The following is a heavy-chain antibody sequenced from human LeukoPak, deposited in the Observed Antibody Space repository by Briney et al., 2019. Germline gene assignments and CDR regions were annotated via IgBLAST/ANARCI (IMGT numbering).Heavy chain of an antibody. CDR2: IRYDGSNK. V-gene: IGHV3-30*02. D-gene: IGHD4-17*01. J-gene: IGHJ4*02. CDR3: ANTSPTVTSPFDY. Sequence: GGSLRLSCAASGITFSSYGMHWVRQAPGKGLEWVAFIRYDGSNKYYADSVKGRFTISRDNSKITLYLQMNSLRAEDTALYYCANTSPTVTSPFDYWGQGTLVTVSS. CDR1: GITFSSYG.